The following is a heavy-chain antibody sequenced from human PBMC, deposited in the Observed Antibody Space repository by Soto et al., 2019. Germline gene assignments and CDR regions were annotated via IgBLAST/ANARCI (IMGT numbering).Heavy chain of an antibody. CDR1: GFTFSSYS. V-gene: IGHV3-21*01. D-gene: IGHD3-10*01. CDR2: ISSSSSYI. J-gene: IGHJ4*02. CDR3: ARDAGGGYYGSGSYFDY. Sequence: GGSLRLSCAASGFTFSSYSMNWVRQAPGKGLEWVSSISSSSSYIYYADSVKGRFTISRDNAKNSLYLQMNSLRAEDTAVYYCARDAGGGYYGSGSYFDYWGQGTLVTVSS.